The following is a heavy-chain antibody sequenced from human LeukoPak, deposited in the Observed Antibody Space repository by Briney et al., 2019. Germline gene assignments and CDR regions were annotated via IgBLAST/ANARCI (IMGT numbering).Heavy chain of an antibody. D-gene: IGHD6-6*01. CDR1: GFTFSKYV. CDR2: IPYDGSNK. V-gene: IGHV3-30*02. J-gene: IGHJ4*02. CDR3: AKDRGSSSSYYFDY. Sequence: GGSLRLSCAASGFTFSKYVMHWVRQAPGKRLEWVAFIPYDGSNKYYADSVKGRFTISRDNSKNTLYLQMNSLRAEDTAVYYCAKDRGSSSSYYFDYWGQGTLVTVSS.